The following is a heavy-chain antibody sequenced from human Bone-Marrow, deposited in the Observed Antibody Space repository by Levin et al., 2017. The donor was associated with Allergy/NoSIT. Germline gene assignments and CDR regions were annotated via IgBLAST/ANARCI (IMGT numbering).Heavy chain of an antibody. Sequence: GGSLRLSCAASGFAFDDTGMNWVRQTPEKGLEWVSAINWNAVTTDYADSVKGRFTISRDNGRNILYLQMNSLTVEDTAVYYCAKDRGVFGDLLYYFDLWGQGTLVTVSS. CDR3: AKDRGVFGDLLYYFDL. CDR1: GFAFDDTG. J-gene: IGHJ4*02. V-gene: IGHV3-20*04. CDR2: INWNAVTT. D-gene: IGHD3-10*01.